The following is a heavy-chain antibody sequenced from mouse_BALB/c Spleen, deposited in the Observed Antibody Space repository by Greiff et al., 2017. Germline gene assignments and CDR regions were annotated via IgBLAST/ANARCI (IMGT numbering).Heavy chain of an antibody. CDR2: INPNNGGT. CDR3: ALYYYGSSPFAY. V-gene: IGHV1-18*01. J-gene: IGHJ3*01. Sequence: VHVKQSGPELVKPGASVKIPCKASGYTFTDYNMDWVKQSHGKSLEWIGDINPNNGGTIYNQKFKGKATLTVDKSSSTAYMELRSLTSEDTAVYYCALYYYGSSPFAYWGQGTLVTVSA. CDR1: GYTFTDYN. D-gene: IGHD1-1*01.